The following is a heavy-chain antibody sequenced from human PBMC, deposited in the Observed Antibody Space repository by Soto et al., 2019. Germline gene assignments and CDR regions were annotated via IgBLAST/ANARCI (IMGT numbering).Heavy chain of an antibody. J-gene: IGHJ4*02. CDR1: GGSICSYY. CDR3: ARHHDS. Sequence: PSETLPLTCTVSGGSICSYYWSWIRQPPGKGLEWIGYIYYSGSTNYNPSLKSRVTISVDTSKNQFSLKLSSVTAADTAVYYCARHHDSWGQGTLVTVSS. V-gene: IGHV4-59*08. CDR2: IYYSGST.